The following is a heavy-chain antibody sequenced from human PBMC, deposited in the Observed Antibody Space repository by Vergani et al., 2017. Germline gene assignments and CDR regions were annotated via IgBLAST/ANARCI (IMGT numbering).Heavy chain of an antibody. CDR3: ASDTHSGKRADR. CDR1: FDSIRNLY. J-gene: IGHJ5*02. Sequence: QVQLQESGPGLVKSSETLSLTCSVSFDSIRNLYCNWIRQPPGKGLEWIGSIHYSENTNYNPSLKTRVTISLDTSKNQFSLTLTSVTAADTAVYYCASDTHSGKRADRWGQGILVTVTS. D-gene: IGHD6-19*01. CDR2: IHYSENT. V-gene: IGHV4-59*11.